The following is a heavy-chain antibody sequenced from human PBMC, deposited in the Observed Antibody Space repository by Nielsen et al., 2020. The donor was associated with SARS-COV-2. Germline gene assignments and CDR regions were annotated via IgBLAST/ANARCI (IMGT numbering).Heavy chain of an antibody. D-gene: IGHD2-2*01. CDR1: GFTFSSYG. Sequence: GGSLRLSCAASGFTFSSYGIHWVRQAPGKGLEWVALISYDGTNKYYADSVKGRFTISRDNSKNTLYLQMNSLRAEDTAVYYCARDPDARYYFDYWGQGTLVTVSS. CDR2: ISYDGTNK. V-gene: IGHV3-30*03. J-gene: IGHJ4*02. CDR3: ARDPDARYYFDY.